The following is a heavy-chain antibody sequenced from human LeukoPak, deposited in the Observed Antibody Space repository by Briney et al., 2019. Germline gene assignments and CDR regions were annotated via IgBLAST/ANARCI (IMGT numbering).Heavy chain of an antibody. CDR2: IRSNGNSL. Sequence: GGSLRLSCAASGFTFSDYYMSWIRQAPGKGLEWVSYIRSNGNSLYYADSVKGRFTISRDNAKNSLYLQMNSLRVEDTAVYYCASGYSNEHDYWGQGTLVTVSS. V-gene: IGHV3-11*01. D-gene: IGHD5-18*01. CDR1: GFTFSDYY. J-gene: IGHJ4*02. CDR3: ASGYSNEHDY.